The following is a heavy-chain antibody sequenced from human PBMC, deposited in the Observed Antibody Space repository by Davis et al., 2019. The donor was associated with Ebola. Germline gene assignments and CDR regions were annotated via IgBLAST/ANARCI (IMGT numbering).Heavy chain of an antibody. CDR3: ARHGGTIFGMVIKNNWFDP. CDR2: IYPGDSDN. Sequence: GESLKISCKGSGYSFTSYWIGWVRQTPGKGLEWMGIIYPGDSDNRYSPSFQGQVTTSADKSISTAYLQWSSLKASDTAMYYCARHGGTIFGMVIKNNWFDPWGQGTLVTVSS. D-gene: IGHD3-3*01. J-gene: IGHJ5*02. CDR1: GYSFTSYW. V-gene: IGHV5-51*01.